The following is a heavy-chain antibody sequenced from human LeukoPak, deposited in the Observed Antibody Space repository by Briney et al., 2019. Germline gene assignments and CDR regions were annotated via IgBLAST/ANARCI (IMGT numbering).Heavy chain of an antibody. Sequence: SETLSLTCTVSGGSISSSSYYWGWIRQPPGKGLEWIGSIYYSGSTYYNPSLKSRVTISVDTSKNQFSLKLSSVTAAGTAVYYCARGVPGSLYYFDYWGQGTLVTVSS. CDR3: ARGVPGSLYYFDY. V-gene: IGHV4-39*01. CDR1: GGSISSSSYY. D-gene: IGHD6-13*01. J-gene: IGHJ4*02. CDR2: IYYSGST.